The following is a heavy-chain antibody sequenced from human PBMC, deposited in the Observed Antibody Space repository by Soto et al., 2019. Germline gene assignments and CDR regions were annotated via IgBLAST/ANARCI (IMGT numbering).Heavy chain of an antibody. V-gene: IGHV1-2*02. D-gene: IGHD3-22*01. CDR3: AILPYDSSGYAFDY. CDR2: INPNSGGT. J-gene: IGHJ4*02. Sequence: ASVKVSCKASGYTFTGYYMHWVRQAPGQGLEWMGWINPNSGGTNYAQKFQGRVTMTRDTSISTAYMELSRLRSDDTAVYYCAILPYDSSGYAFDYWGQGTLVTSPQ. CDR1: GYTFTGYY.